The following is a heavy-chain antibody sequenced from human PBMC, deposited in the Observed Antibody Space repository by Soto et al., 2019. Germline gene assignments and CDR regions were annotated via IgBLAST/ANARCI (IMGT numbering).Heavy chain of an antibody. V-gene: IGHV3-30*18. J-gene: IGHJ4*02. CDR1: GFTFSSYG. CDR2: ISYDGSNK. Sequence: GESLKISCAASGFTFSSYGMHWVRQAPGKGLEWVAVISYDGSNKYYADSVKGRFTISRDNSKNTLYLQMNSLRAEDTAVYYCAKAKTKFWSGYYTDYWGQGTLVTVSS. D-gene: IGHD3-3*01. CDR3: AKAKTKFWSGYYTDY.